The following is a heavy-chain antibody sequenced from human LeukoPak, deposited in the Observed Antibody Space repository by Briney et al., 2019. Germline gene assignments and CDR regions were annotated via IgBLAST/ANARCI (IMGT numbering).Heavy chain of an antibody. V-gene: IGHV3-48*03. CDR3: ARDQARDGYNGAFDI. CDR2: ISSSGSTI. CDR1: GFTFSSYE. Sequence: PGGSLRLSCAASGFTFSSYEMNWVRQAPGKGLEWVSYISSSGSTIYYADSVKGRFTISRDNVKNSLYLQMNSLRAEDTAVYYCARDQARDGYNGAFDIWGQGTMVTVSS. J-gene: IGHJ3*02. D-gene: IGHD5-24*01.